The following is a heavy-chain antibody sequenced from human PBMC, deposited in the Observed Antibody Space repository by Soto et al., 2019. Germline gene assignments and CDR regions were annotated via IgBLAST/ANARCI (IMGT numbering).Heavy chain of an antibody. CDR3: ARRGLGNAFDI. Sequence: GGSLRLSCAASGFTFSSFAMSWVRQAPGKGLEGVSAISASGGGTDSAASVRGRFTISRDNSKNTLNLEMNSLRAEDTAVFYCARRGLGNAFDIWGQGTMVTVSS. D-gene: IGHD1-26*01. J-gene: IGHJ3*02. CDR2: ISASGGGT. V-gene: IGHV3-23*01. CDR1: GFTFSSFA.